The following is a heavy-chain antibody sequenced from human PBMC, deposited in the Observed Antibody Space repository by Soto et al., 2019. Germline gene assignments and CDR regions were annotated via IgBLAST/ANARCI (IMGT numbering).Heavy chain of an antibody. Sequence: GGSLRLSCAASGFTFSSYAMSWVRQAPGKGLEWVSAISGSGGSTYYADSVKGRFTISRDNSKNTLYLQMNSLRAEDTAVYYCARVRSLHPDLIHPFLSVFDIWGQGTMVTVSS. CDR2: ISGSGGST. CDR3: ARVRSLHPDLIHPFLSVFDI. V-gene: IGHV3-23*01. CDR1: GFTFSSYA. D-gene: IGHD2-21*01. J-gene: IGHJ3*02.